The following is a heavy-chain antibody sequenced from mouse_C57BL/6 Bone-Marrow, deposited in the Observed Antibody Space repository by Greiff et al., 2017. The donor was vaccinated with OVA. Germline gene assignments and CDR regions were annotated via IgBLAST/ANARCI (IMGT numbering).Heavy chain of an antibody. V-gene: IGHV1-63*01. D-gene: IGHD1-1*01. CDR2: IDPSDSYT. Sequence: QVQLQQSGAELVRPGTSVKMSCKASGYTFTNYWIGWAKQRPGHGLEWIGDIDPSDSYTNYNQKFKGKATLTVDTSSSTAYMQLSSLTSEDSAVYYCASNYYGSSPFAYWGQGTLVTVSA. J-gene: IGHJ3*01. CDR1: GYTFTNYW. CDR3: ASNYYGSSPFAY.